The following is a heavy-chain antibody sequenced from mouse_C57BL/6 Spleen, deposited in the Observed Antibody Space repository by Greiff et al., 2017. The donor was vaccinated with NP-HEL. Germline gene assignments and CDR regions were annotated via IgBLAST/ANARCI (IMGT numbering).Heavy chain of an antibody. V-gene: IGHV5-4*01. D-gene: IGHD1-1*01. CDR2: ISDGGSYT. CDR3: ARDNDYGSPNWYFDV. J-gene: IGHJ1*03. CDR1: GFTFTSYA. Sequence: EVQLVESGGGLVKPGGSLKLSCAASGFTFTSYAMSWVRQTPEKRLEWVATISDGGSYTYYPDNVKGRFTISRDNAKNNLYLQMSHLKSEDTAMYYCARDNDYGSPNWYFDVWGTGTTVTVSS.